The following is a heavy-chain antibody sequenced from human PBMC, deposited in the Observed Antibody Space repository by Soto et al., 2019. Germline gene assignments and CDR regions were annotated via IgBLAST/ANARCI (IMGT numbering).Heavy chain of an antibody. D-gene: IGHD6-19*01. Sequence: EVQLVESGGGLVKPGGSLRLSCAASGFTFSSYSMNWVRQAPGKGLEWVSSISSSSSYIYYADSVKGRFTISRDNAKNSLYLQMNSLRAEDTAVYYCARVSAVAGTIDYWGQGTLVTVSP. V-gene: IGHV3-21*01. CDR3: ARVSAVAGTIDY. CDR1: GFTFSSYS. J-gene: IGHJ4*02. CDR2: ISSSSSYI.